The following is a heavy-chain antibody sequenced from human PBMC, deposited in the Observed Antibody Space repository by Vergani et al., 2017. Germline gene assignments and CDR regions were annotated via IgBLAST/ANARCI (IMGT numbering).Heavy chain of an antibody. CDR1: GYTFTSYA. CDR2: INAGNGNT. V-gene: IGHV1-3*01. J-gene: IGHJ4*02. CDR3: ARGALLERGFDY. Sequence: QVQLVQSGAEVKKPGASVKVSCKASGYTFTSYAMHWVRQAPGQRLEWMGWINAGNGNTKYSQKFQGRVASTRDTNASTAYMELSSLKSEDTAVYYCARGALLERGFDYGGQGTLVTVSS. D-gene: IGHD1-1*01.